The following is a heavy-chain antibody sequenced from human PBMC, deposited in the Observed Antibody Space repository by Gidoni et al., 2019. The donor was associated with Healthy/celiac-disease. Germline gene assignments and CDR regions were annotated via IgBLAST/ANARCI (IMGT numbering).Heavy chain of an antibody. J-gene: IGHJ6*02. D-gene: IGHD3-3*01. Sequence: QVQLVQSGAEVKKPGSSVKVSCKASGGTFSSYAIRWVRQGPGQGLECMGGIIPIFGTANYAQKLQGRFTITADESTSTAYMELSSLRSEDTAVYYCARVRVNHDFGSGYYLGVSYYYYYGMDVWGQGTTVTVSS. CDR3: ARVRVNHDFGSGYYLGVSYYYYYGMDV. V-gene: IGHV1-69*01. CDR1: GGTFSSYA. CDR2: IIPIFGTA.